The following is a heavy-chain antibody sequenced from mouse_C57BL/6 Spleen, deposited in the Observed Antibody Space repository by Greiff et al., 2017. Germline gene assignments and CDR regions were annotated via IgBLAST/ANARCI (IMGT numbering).Heavy chain of an antibody. CDR3: ARSELTGTGFAY. V-gene: IGHV1-80*01. J-gene: IGHJ3*01. CDR2: IYPGDGDT. Sequence: VQLQESGAELVKPGASVKISCKASGYAFSSYWMNWVKQRPGKGLEWIGQIYPGDGDTNYNGKFKGKATLTADKSSSTAYMQLSSLTSEDSAVYFCARSELTGTGFAYWGQGTLVTVSA. CDR1: GYAFSSYW. D-gene: IGHD4-1*01.